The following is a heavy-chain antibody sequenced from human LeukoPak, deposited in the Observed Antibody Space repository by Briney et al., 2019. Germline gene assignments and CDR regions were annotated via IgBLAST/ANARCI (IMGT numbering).Heavy chain of an antibody. CDR3: ASRCSGGSCYVRSHFDY. CDR1: GFTFSSYE. V-gene: IGHV3-48*03. J-gene: IGHJ4*02. D-gene: IGHD2-15*01. Sequence: GSLRLSCAASGFTFSSYEMNWVRQAPGKGLEWVSYISSSGSTIYYADSVKGRFTISRDNAKNSLYLQMNSLRAEDTAVYYCASRCSGGSCYVRSHFDYWGQGTLVTVSS. CDR2: ISSSGSTI.